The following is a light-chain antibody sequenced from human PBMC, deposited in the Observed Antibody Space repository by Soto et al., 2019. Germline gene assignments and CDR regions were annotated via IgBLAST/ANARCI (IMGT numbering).Light chain of an antibody. CDR2: GDN. CDR3: GTWDFGLSTVV. V-gene: IGLV1-40*01. J-gene: IGLJ2*01. Sequence: QAVVTQPPSVSGAPGQRVSISCTGSTSNIGAPYDVHWYQHLPGTAPKLLIYGDNNRPSGVPDRFSGSKSGTSASLAITRLQAEDEADYYCGTWDFGLSTVVFGGGTQLTVL. CDR1: TSNIGAPYD.